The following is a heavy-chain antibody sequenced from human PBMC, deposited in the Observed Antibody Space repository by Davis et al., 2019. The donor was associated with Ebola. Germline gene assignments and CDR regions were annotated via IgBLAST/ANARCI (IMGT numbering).Heavy chain of an antibody. CDR2: INHSGST. CDR1: GGSFSGYY. J-gene: IGHJ3*02. V-gene: IGHV4-34*01. Sequence: PSETLSLTCAVYGGSFSGYYWSWIRQPPGKGLEWIGEINHSGSTNYNPSLKSRVTISVDTSKNQFSLKLSSVTAADTAVYYCAAPDPDYGDYGGAFDIWGQGTMVTVSS. CDR3: AAPDPDYGDYGGAFDI. D-gene: IGHD4-17*01.